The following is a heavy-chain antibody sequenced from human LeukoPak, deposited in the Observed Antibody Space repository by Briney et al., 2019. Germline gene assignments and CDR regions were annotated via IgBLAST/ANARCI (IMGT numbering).Heavy chain of an antibody. V-gene: IGHV4-59*12. CDR1: GGSISSYY. CDR2: VYYTGST. D-gene: IGHD3-10*01. J-gene: IGHJ5*01. CDR3: ARRPRGVIIKSWFDS. Sequence: SETLSLTCTVSGGSISSYYWSWVRQPPGKGLEGIGFVYYTGSTNYNSSLKSRVTILLDTSKNQFSLNLSSVTAAGTAVYYCARRPRGVIIKSWFDSWGQGTLVTVSS.